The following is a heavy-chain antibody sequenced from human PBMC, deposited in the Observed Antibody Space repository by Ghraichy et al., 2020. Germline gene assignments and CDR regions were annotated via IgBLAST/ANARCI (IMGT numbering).Heavy chain of an antibody. CDR1: GFTVSTNY. CDR2: IHSGGST. CDR3: ARDRRIAVAGNHYGMDV. D-gene: IGHD6-19*01. J-gene: IGHJ6*02. Sequence: GGSLRLSCAVSGFTVSTNYMTWVRQAPGKGLEWVSVIHSGGSTHYADSVKGRFTISRDNSKNTLYLQMNSLRVEDTAVYYCARDRRIAVAGNHYGMDVWGQGTTVTVSS. V-gene: IGHV3-53*05.